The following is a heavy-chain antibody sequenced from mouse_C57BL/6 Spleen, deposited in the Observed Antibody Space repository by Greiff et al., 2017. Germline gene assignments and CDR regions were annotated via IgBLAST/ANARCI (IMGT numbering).Heavy chain of an antibody. CDR3: TRGTTPGMDY. Sequence: VQLQQSGAELVRPGASVTLSCKASGYTFTDYEMHWVKQTPVHGLEWIGAIDPETGGTAYNQKFKGKAILTADKSSSTAYMELRSLTSEDSAVYYCTRGTTPGMDYRGQGTSVTVSS. CDR2: IDPETGGT. D-gene: IGHD1-1*01. J-gene: IGHJ4*01. CDR1: GYTFTDYE. V-gene: IGHV1-15*01.